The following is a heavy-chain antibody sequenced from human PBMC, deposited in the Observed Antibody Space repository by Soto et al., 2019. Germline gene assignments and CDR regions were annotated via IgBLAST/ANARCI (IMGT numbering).Heavy chain of an antibody. Sequence: QVQLQESGPGLVKPSETLSLSCSVSGASVSENYWSCIRQPAGKAMEWIGRVSASGKSNYDPSLRSRVFMSIDTSKNQVSLSLRSVTAADTAVYYCARDPLPDDNSSPWGQGTLVTVSS. CDR3: ARDPLPDDNSSP. CDR1: GASVSENY. V-gene: IGHV4-4*07. D-gene: IGHD3-9*01. CDR2: VSASGKS. J-gene: IGHJ5*02.